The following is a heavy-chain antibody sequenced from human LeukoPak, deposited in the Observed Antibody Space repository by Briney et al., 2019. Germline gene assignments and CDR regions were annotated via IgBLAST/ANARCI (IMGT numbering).Heavy chain of an antibody. CDR2: IWYDGSNK. Sequence: GGSLRLSCAASGFTFSSYGMHWVRQAPGKGLEWVAVIWYDGSNKYYADSVKGRFTISRDNSKNTLYLQMNSLRAEDTAVYYSAKDGPQYSTDYWGQGTLVTVSS. J-gene: IGHJ4*02. V-gene: IGHV3-33*06. CDR1: GFTFSSYG. D-gene: IGHD2-21*01. CDR3: AKDGPQYSTDY.